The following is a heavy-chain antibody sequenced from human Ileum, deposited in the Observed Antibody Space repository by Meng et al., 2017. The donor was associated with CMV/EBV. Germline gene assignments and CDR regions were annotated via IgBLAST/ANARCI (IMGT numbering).Heavy chain of an antibody. J-gene: IGHJ4*02. CDR3: AREGPTDWGRALDY. D-gene: IGHD7-27*01. Sequence: VELPEPGPGLVKPSGTLSLTCTVSGGSMSSYYWSWIRQPAGKGLEWIGRIYTSGSSNYNSSLKSRVTMSVDTSKNQFSMKLNSVTAADTAVYYCAREGPTDWGRALDYWGQGTLVTVSS. CDR2: IYTSGSS. CDR1: GGSMSSYY. V-gene: IGHV4-4*07.